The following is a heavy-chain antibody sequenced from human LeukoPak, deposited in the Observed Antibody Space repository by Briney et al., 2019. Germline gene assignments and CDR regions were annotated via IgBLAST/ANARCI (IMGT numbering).Heavy chain of an antibody. J-gene: IGHJ4*02. CDR1: GGSLSSHY. D-gene: IGHD2-2*01. V-gene: IGHV4-59*11. CDR2: IHDTGST. Sequence: SETLSLTCTVSGGSLSSHYWSWIRQPPGKGLELIGHIHDTGSTFYNPSLRGRVTISLDTSNNQFSLKLTSMTAADTAVYYCARFSSGCSTSSCYLTYWGQGTLVTVS. CDR3: ARFSSGCSTSSCYLTY.